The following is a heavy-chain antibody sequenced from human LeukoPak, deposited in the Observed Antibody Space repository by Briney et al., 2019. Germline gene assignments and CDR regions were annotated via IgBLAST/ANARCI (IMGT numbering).Heavy chain of an antibody. J-gene: IGHJ4*02. CDR1: GGSLSSHY. D-gene: IGHD2-2*01. V-gene: IGHV4-59*11. CDR2: IHDTGST. Sequence: SETLSLTCTVSGGSLSSHYWSWIRQPPGKGLELIGHIHDTGSTFYNPSLRGRVTISLDTSNNQFSLKLTSMTAADTAVYYCARFSSGCSTSSCYLTYWGQGTLVTVS. CDR3: ARFSSGCSTSSCYLTY.